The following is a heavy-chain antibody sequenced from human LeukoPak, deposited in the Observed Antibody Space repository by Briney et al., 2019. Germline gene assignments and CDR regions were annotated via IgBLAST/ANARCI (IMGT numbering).Heavy chain of an antibody. V-gene: IGHV3-30*04. CDR3: ARGKGYYGSGSSFDY. CDR2: ISYDGSNT. D-gene: IGHD3-10*01. CDR1: GFTFSRYA. J-gene: IGHJ4*02. Sequence: GGSLRLSCAVSGFTFSRYAMHWVRQAPGEGLEWVALISYDGSNTYYADSVRGRFTISRDDSKNTLFLQMNNLRAEDPAVYYCARGKGYYGSGSSFDYWAQGTLVTVSS.